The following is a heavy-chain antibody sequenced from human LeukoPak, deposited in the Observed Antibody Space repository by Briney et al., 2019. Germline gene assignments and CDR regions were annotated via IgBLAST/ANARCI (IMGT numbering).Heavy chain of an antibody. CDR1: GFTFSNYE. V-gene: IGHV3-48*03. Sequence: PGGSLRLSCAASGFTFSNYEMNWVRQAPGKGLEWVSYIGSSGTTIRYADSVKDRFTISRDNAKSSLYLQMNSLRAEDTAVYYCATMRGNYASFFDYWGQGTLVTVSS. D-gene: IGHD1-26*01. CDR2: IGSSGTTI. CDR3: ATMRGNYASFFDY. J-gene: IGHJ4*02.